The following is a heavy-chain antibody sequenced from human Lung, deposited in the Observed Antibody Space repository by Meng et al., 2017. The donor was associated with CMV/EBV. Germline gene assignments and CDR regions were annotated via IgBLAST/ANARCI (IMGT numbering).Heavy chain of an antibody. V-gene: IGHV4-4*02. D-gene: IGHD6-19*01. Sequence: QLQESGPGLVKPSGTLSLTCAVSGGSISISTWWSWVRLPPGKGLEWIGEIYHSGGTNYNPSLRGRVTISLDKSKNQFSLTLRSVTAADTAVYYCARDPYATGWAGWGQGTLVTVSS. CDR1: GGSISISTW. J-gene: IGHJ4*02. CDR3: ARDPYATGWAG. CDR2: IYHSGGT.